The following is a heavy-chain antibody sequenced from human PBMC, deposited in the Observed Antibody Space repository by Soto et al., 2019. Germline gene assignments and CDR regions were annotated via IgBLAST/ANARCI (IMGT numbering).Heavy chain of an antibody. Sequence: GASVKVSCKASGYTFTSYGISWVRQAPGQGLEWMGWISAYNGNTNYAQKLQGRVTMTTDTSTSTAYMELRSLRSDDTAVYYCARDDSDILTGYDYYYGMDVWGQGTTVTVSS. CDR3: ARDDSDILTGYDYYYGMDV. D-gene: IGHD3-9*01. J-gene: IGHJ6*02. CDR1: GYTFTSYG. CDR2: ISAYNGNT. V-gene: IGHV1-18*04.